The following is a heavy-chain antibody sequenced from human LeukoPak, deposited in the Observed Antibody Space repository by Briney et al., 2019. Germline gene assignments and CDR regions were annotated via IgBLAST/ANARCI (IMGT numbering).Heavy chain of an antibody. J-gene: IGHJ4*01. V-gene: IGHV1-2*02. CDR3: ARDRGRYSNYVCDY. Sequence: ASVKVSCKASGYTFTGYYMHWVRQAPGQGLEWMGWINPNSGGTNYAQKFQGRVTMTRDTSISTAYMELSRLRSDDTAAYYCARDRGRYSNYVCDYWGQGTLVTVSS. CDR1: GYTFTGYY. D-gene: IGHD4-11*01. CDR2: INPNSGGT.